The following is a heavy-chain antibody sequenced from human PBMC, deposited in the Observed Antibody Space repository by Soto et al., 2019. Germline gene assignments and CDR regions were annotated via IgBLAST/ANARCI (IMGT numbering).Heavy chain of an antibody. CDR2: INPNSGDT. D-gene: IGHD1-7*01. Sequence: GASVKVSCKASGYTFTGQYMHWVRQAPGQGLEWMGWINPNSGDTNYAQKFRGRVTMTRDTSIGTAYMELSSLRSNDTAIYYCARESSGITLYGMDVWGQGXTVTVSS. J-gene: IGHJ6*02. CDR1: GYTFTGQY. CDR3: ARESSGITLYGMDV. V-gene: IGHV1-2*02.